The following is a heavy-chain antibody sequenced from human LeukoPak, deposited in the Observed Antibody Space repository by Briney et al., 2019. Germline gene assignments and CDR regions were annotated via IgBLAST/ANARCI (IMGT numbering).Heavy chain of an antibody. CDR1: GGSISSYY. V-gene: IGHV4-59*08. CDR2: IYYSGST. Sequence: SETLSLTCTVSGGSISSYYWSWIRQPPGKGLEWIGYIYYSGSTNYNPSLKSRVTISVDTSKNQFSLKLSSVTAADTAVYYCARHRRDEQLFDYWGQGTLVTVSA. J-gene: IGHJ4*02. D-gene: IGHD6-13*01. CDR3: ARHRRDEQLFDY.